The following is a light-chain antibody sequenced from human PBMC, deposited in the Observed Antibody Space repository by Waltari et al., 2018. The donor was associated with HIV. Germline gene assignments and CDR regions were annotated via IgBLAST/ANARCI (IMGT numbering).Light chain of an antibody. CDR3: QVWDRSSDHWV. CDR1: NLGRTS. Sequence: SYVLTQPPSLSAAPGETASITCGGKNLGRTSVPWSQQKPGQPPVLLIFDGSDRPPGIPGRFSGANSGNTATLTISRVEAGDEADYYCQVWDRSSDHWVFGGGTKLPVL. CDR2: DGS. V-gene: IGLV3-21*04. J-gene: IGLJ3*02.